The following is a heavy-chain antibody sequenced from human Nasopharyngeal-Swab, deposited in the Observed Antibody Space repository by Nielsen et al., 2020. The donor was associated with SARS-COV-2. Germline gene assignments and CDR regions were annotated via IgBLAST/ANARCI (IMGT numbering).Heavy chain of an antibody. CDR2: IRNKGGSYTT. V-gene: IGHV3-72*01. CDR1: GFTFTNYY. J-gene: IGHJ4*02. Sequence: GGSLRLSCAASGFTFTNYYMDWVRQAPRKGLEWVGRIRNKGGSYTTEYAASVKGRFSISRDDSKNSLYLQMDSLRGEDTAVYYCARDAPAHYGAFYWGRGTLVTVSS. CDR3: ARDAPAHYGAFY. D-gene: IGHD4-17*01.